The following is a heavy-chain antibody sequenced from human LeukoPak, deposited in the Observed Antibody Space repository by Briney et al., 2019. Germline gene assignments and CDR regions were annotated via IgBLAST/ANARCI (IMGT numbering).Heavy chain of an antibody. CDR3: ARVEIAVAAYYYYYYMDV. CDR2: ISAYNGNT. J-gene: IGHJ6*03. CDR1: GYTFTSYG. Sequence: AASVKVSCKASGYTFTSYGISWVRQAPGQGLKWMGWISAYNGNTNYAQKLQGRVTMTTDTSTSTAYMELRSLRSDDTAVYYCARVEIAVAAYYYYYYMDVWGKGTTVTVSS. V-gene: IGHV1-18*01. D-gene: IGHD6-19*01.